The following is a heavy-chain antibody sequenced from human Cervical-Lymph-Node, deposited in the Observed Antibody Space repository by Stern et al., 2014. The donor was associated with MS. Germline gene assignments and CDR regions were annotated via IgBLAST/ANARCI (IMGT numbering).Heavy chain of an antibody. V-gene: IGHV3-21*01. CDR2: ISGSGNYV. CDR3: ASHVATTSNYYYGMAV. D-gene: IGHD5-24*01. J-gene: IGHJ6*02. Sequence: VQLVESGGGLVKPGESLRLSCAASGSAFRSYIINWVRQAPGKGLQWVSSISGSGNYVYYADSVRGRFTISRDNAKNSVYLQVSSLSADDTAVYYCASHVATTSNYYYGMAVWGQGTAVFVSS. CDR1: GSAFRSYI.